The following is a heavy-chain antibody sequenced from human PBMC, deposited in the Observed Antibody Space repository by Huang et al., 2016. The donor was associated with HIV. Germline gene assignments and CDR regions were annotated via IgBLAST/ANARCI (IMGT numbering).Heavy chain of an antibody. Sequence: VQLVQSGAEVKKPGESLKISCKGSGYSFSSYWIAWVRQMPGKGLEWVGISVPDDSDTTYSPSFEGQVTISADKSIGTAYLQWSSLKASDTAMYYCARRFSSSSGYFDYWGQGSLVTVSS. CDR3: ARRFSSSSGYFDY. D-gene: IGHD6-6*01. J-gene: IGHJ4*02. CDR2: SVPDDSDT. CDR1: GYSFSSYW. V-gene: IGHV5-51*01.